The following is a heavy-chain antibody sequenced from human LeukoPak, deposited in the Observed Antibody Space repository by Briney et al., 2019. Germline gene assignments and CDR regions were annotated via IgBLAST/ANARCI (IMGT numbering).Heavy chain of an antibody. CDR2: ISGSGGST. D-gene: IGHD5-18*01. CDR1: GFSFSDYG. Sequence: GGSLRLSCAASGFSFSDYGMHWVRQAPGKGLEWVSAISGSGGSTYYADSVKGRFTISRDNSKNTLYLQMNSLRAEDTAVYYCAKDKVDTGIDYFDYWGQGTLVTVSS. V-gene: IGHV3-23*01. J-gene: IGHJ4*02. CDR3: AKDKVDTGIDYFDY.